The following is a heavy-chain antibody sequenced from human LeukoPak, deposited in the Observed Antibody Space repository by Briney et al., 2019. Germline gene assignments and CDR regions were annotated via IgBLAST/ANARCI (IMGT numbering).Heavy chain of an antibody. D-gene: IGHD1-7*01. V-gene: IGHV1-2*02. Sequence: ASVEVYWRAPGLTFTGYYMHWVRHAPRQGLGWMGLINPKSGGTNYAQKFQCRVTMTRDTSISTAYMELSRLRSDNTAVYYCAIVRGRGAWNFRGQGTLVTVSP. CDR1: GLTFTGYY. CDR3: AIVRGRGAWNF. J-gene: IGHJ4*02. CDR2: INPKSGGT.